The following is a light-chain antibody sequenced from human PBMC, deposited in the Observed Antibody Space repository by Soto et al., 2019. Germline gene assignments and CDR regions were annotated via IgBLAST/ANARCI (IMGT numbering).Light chain of an antibody. CDR3: CSYAGSSV. J-gene: IGLJ3*02. CDR1: SSDVGSYNL. CDR2: EGS. Sequence: QSVLTQPASVSGSPGQSITISCTGTSSDVGSYNLVSWYQQHPGKAPKLMIYEGSKRPSGVSNRFSGSTSGNTASLTIYGLQAEDESDYYCCSYAGSSVFGGGTKLTVL. V-gene: IGLV2-23*01.